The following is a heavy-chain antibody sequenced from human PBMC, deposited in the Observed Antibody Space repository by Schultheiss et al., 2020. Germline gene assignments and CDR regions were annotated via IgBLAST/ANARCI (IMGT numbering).Heavy chain of an antibody. CDR2: ISYDGSNK. CDR3: ARDSYGMDV. CDR1: GFTFSSYA. J-gene: IGHJ6*02. Sequence: GGSLRLSCAASGFTFSSYAMHWVRQAPGKGLEWVAVISYDGSNKYYADSVKGRFTISRDNSKNTLYLQMNSLRPEDTAVYYCARDSYGMDVWGQGNTVTVSS. V-gene: IGHV3-30*04.